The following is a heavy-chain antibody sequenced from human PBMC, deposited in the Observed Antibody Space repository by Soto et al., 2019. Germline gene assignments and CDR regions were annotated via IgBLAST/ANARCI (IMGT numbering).Heavy chain of an antibody. D-gene: IGHD4-17*01. CDR3: ARDLKGDYAFDY. CDR2: ISSSSSYI. J-gene: IGHJ4*02. CDR1: GFTFSSYS. Sequence: EVQLVESGGGLVKPGGSLRLSCAASGFTFSSYSMNWVRQAPGQGLEWVSSISSSSSYIYYADSVKGRFTISRDNAKNSLYLQMNSLRAEDTAVYYCARDLKGDYAFDYWGEGTLVTVSS. V-gene: IGHV3-21*01.